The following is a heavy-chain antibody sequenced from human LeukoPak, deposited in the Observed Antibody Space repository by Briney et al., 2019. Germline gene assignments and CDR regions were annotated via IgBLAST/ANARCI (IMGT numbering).Heavy chain of an antibody. V-gene: IGHV3-30*03. Sequence: GRSLRLSCAASGFTFSSYGTHWVRQAPGKGLEWVAVISYDGSNKYADSVKGRFTISRDNAKNSLYLQMNSLRAEDTAVYYCARPRALAYYFDYWGQGTLVTVSS. CDR2: ISYDGSNK. J-gene: IGHJ4*02. CDR3: ARPRALAYYFDY. CDR1: GFTFSSYG.